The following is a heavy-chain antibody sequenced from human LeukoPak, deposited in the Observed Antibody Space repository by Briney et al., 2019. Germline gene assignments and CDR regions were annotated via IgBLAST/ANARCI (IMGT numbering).Heavy chain of an antibody. Sequence: SETLSLSCAVYGGSFSGCYWSWIRQPPGKGLEWMGEINHSGSTNYNPSPQSRDTISVDTSKNQFSLQLGSVTAADTAVYYCARSGYGGNSSARSYNWFDPWGQGTLVTVSS. D-gene: IGHD4-23*01. CDR2: INHSGST. V-gene: IGHV4-34*01. CDR3: ARSGYGGNSSARSYNWFDP. J-gene: IGHJ5*02. CDR1: GGSFSGCY.